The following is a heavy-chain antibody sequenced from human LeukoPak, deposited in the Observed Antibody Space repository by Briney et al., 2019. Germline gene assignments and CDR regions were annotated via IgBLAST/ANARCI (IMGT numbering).Heavy chain of an antibody. CDR3: AKSGSIVVVIASIFDY. Sequence: GGSLRLSCAASGFTFSSYGMHWVRQAPGKGLEWVAVISYDGSNKYYADSVKGRFTISIDNSKNTLYLQMNRLRAEDTAVYYCAKSGSIVVVIASIFDYWGQGTLVTVSS. CDR2: ISYDGSNK. CDR1: GFTFSSYG. J-gene: IGHJ4*02. D-gene: IGHD2-21*01. V-gene: IGHV3-30*18.